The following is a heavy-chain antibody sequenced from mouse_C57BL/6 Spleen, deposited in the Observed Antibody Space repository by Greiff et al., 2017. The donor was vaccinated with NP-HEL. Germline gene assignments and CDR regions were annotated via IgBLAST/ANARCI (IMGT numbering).Heavy chain of an antibody. V-gene: IGHV3-6*01. CDR2: ISYDGSN. Sequence: VQLKQSGPGLVKPSQSLSLTCPVTGYSITSGYYWNWIRQLPGNKLEWMGYISYDGSNNYNPSLKNRITITRDTSKNQFFLNLNSVPTEDPATYFCAKKAYYGSSAWFAYWGQGTLVTVSA. CDR3: AKKAYYGSSAWFAY. D-gene: IGHD1-1*01. CDR1: GYSITSGYY. J-gene: IGHJ3*01.